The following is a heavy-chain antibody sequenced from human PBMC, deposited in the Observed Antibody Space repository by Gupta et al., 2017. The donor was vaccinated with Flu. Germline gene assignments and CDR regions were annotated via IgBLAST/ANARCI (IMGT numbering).Heavy chain of an antibody. J-gene: IGHJ5*02. CDR2: IYYSGGT. Sequence: SDYCVWIRQPPGKGLELIGIIYYSGGTYYNPSLKSRVTISVDTSKNQFSLKLSSVTAADTAVYYCATDWVDYYGSGTGFDPWGQGTLVTVSS. D-gene: IGHD3-10*01. CDR3: ATDWVDYYGSGTGFDP. CDR1: SDY. V-gene: IGHV4-39*01.